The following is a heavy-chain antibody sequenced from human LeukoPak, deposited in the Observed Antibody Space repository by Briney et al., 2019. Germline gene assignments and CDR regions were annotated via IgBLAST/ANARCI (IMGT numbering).Heavy chain of an antibody. CDR2: INAGNGNT. D-gene: IGHD6-19*01. CDR3: AGGSGWYASSWFDP. Sequence: ASVKVSCKASGYTFTSYAMHWVRQAPGQRLEWMGWINAGNGNTKYSQKFQGRVTITRDTSASTAYMELSSLRPEDTAVYYCAGGSGWYASSWFDPWGQGTLVTVSS. V-gene: IGHV1-3*01. J-gene: IGHJ5*02. CDR1: GYTFTSYA.